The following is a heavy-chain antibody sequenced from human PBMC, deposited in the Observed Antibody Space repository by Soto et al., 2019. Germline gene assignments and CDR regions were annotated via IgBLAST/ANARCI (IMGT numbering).Heavy chain of an antibody. CDR1: GFTFSYYS. CDR3: VRDPKDYFDY. CDR2: ISDDGSNK. Sequence: GGSLRLSCAASGFTFSYYSMHWVRQAPGKGLEWVAVISDDGSNKYYADSVKGRFTISRYNSKKMLHLQMNSPKPKNKTIYYCVRDPKDYFDYWGKGTLVTVS. J-gene: IGHJ4*02. V-gene: IGHV3-30*04.